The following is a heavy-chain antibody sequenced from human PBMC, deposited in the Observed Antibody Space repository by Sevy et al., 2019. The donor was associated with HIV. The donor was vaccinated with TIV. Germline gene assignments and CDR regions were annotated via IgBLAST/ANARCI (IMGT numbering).Heavy chain of an antibody. CDR1: GHTFSDYY. J-gene: IGHJ4*02. CDR3: ATEYSYDY. V-gene: IGHV1-2*02. CDR2: INSNSGAI. Sequence: ASVKVSCKASGHTFSDYYIQWVRQAPGQGLEWMGWINSNSGAISYAQKFQGRVTMTSDTSINTVYMELSRLSSDDTAVYYCATEYSYDYWGQGTLVTVSS. D-gene: IGHD4-4*01.